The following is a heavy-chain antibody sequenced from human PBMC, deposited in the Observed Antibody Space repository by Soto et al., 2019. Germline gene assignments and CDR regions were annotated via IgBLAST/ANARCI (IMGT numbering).Heavy chain of an antibody. CDR1: GFTFSRYS. J-gene: IGHJ4*02. Sequence: GGSLRLSCAASGFTFSRYSMNWVRQAPGKGLEWVSSISSTTNYIYYADSMKGRFTISRDNSKNTLYLQMNSLRAEDTAVYYCARDTQFWSGFIDYWGQGTLVTVS. CDR2: ISSTTNYI. D-gene: IGHD3-3*01. V-gene: IGHV3-21*01. CDR3: ARDTQFWSGFIDY.